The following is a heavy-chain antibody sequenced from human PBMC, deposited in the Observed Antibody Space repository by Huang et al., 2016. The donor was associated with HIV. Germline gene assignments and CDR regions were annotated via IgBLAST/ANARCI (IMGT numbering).Heavy chain of an antibody. CDR3: IRDGYNWVAFGY. CDR2: ISGSGGST. D-gene: IGHD5-12*01. CDR1: GFTLSNYA. Sequence: EVQLLESGGGLIQPGGSLRFSCAGSGFTLSNYAMSWVRQGPGRRLEVVAGISGSGGSTDYAEAVRGQFSIGRDKSKNTLDLEMNRLRAEDTALYCCIRDGYNWVAFGYWGPGTLVTVSA. J-gene: IGHJ1*01. V-gene: IGHV3-23*01.